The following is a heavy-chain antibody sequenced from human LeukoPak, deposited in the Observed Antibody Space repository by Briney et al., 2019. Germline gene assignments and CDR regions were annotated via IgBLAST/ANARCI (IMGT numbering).Heavy chain of an antibody. CDR3: ARDMAVTRNNWFDP. V-gene: IGHV1-69*01. J-gene: IGHJ5*02. D-gene: IGHD4-11*01. CDR2: IIPIFGTA. CDR1: GGTFSSYD. Sequence: EASVKVSCKASGGTFSSYDISWVRQAPGQGLEWMGGIIPIFGTANYAQKFQGRVTITADESTSTAYMELSSLRSEDTAVYYCARDMAVTRNNWFDPWGQGTLVTVSS.